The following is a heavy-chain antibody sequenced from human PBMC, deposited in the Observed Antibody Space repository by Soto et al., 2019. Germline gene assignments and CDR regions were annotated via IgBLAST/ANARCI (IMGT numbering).Heavy chain of an antibody. Sequence: ASVKVSCKTSGYTFSNYGITWVRQAPGQPLEWLGWISLYSDGTNYAQKFQSRVSMTTDTSTTTAYMELRSLRSDDTAVYYCARVVPGAEAWFGPWGQGTLVTVSS. CDR3: ARVVPGAEAWFGP. CDR1: GYTFSNYG. D-gene: IGHD2-2*01. J-gene: IGHJ5*02. CDR2: ISLYSDGT. V-gene: IGHV1-18*01.